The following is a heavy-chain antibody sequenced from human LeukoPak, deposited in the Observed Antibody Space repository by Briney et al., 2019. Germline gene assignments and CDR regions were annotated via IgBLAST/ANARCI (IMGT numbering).Heavy chain of an antibody. CDR3: TTDRASGAFDI. D-gene: IGHD1-26*01. Sequence: GGSLRLSCAASGFTFSNAWMSWVRQAPGKGLEWVGRIKSKIDGGTTDYAAPVKGRFTISRDDSKNTLYLQMNSLKTEDTAVYYCTTDRASGAFDIWGQGTMVTVSS. CDR1: GFTFSNAW. V-gene: IGHV3-15*01. J-gene: IGHJ3*02. CDR2: IKSKIDGGTT.